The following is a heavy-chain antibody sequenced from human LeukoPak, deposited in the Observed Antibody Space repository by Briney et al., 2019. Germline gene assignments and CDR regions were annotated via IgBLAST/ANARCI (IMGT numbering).Heavy chain of an antibody. J-gene: IGHJ4*01. CDR3: ARDGTAAGLYFDL. V-gene: IGHV3-20*04. CDR1: GFNFDDYG. D-gene: IGHD6-13*01. CDR2: INWNGGST. Sequence: GGSLRLSCAASGFNFDDYGMSWVRQAPGKGLEWVSGINWNGGSTGYADSVKGRFTISRDNAKNSLFLQMSSLRAEDTAVYYCARDGTAAGLYFDLWGQGTLVTVSS.